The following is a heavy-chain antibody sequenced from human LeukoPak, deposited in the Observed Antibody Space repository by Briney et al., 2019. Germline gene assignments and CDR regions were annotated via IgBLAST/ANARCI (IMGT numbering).Heavy chain of an antibody. Sequence: GRSLRLSCTASGFTFGDYALSWVRQAPGKGLEWVSFIRSKAYGGTTEYAASVRGRFTISRDDSKSIAYLQMNSLKTEDTAVYYCTGVKLGATPVGDYWGQGTLVTVSS. D-gene: IGHD1-26*01. J-gene: IGHJ4*02. CDR2: IRSKAYGGTT. CDR3: TGVKLGATPVGDY. V-gene: IGHV3-49*04. CDR1: GFTFGDYA.